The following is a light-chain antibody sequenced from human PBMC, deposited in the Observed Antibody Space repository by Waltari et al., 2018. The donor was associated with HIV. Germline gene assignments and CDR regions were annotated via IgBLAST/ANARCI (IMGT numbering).Light chain of an antibody. V-gene: IGLV1-44*01. J-gene: IGLJ3*02. CDR2: TRN. Sequence: QSVLTQSPSASATPGQTVTISCAGGNSNIGTYSVNWSQHLPGTAPKPLLYTRNQRPSGVPDRFSGSVSGTSASLTITGLQPADEAYYYCASWDDTFNGPVFGGGTKLTVL. CDR1: NSNIGTYS. CDR3: ASWDDTFNGPV.